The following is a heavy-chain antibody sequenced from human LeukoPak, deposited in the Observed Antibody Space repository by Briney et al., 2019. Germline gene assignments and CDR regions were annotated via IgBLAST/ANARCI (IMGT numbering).Heavy chain of an antibody. J-gene: IGHJ3*02. CDR3: AKGPVVTFDI. CDR2: ISSSGSTI. CDR1: GFTFSSYE. Sequence: GGSLRLSCAASGFTFSSYEMNWVRQARGKGLEWVSYISSSGSTIYYAYSVKGRFTISRDNSKKTLYLQMNSLRAEDTAVYYCAKGPVVTFDIWGQGTMVTVSS. D-gene: IGHD2-15*01. V-gene: IGHV3-48*03.